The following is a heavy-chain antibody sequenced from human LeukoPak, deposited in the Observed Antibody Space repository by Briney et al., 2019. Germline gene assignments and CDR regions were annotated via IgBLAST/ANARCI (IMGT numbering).Heavy chain of an antibody. CDR1: GFTFSSYG. CDR3: ARDLTPVAVAGTPYWYFDL. D-gene: IGHD6-13*01. V-gene: IGHV3-30*02. J-gene: IGHJ2*01. Sequence: GGSLRLSCAASGFTFSSYGMHWVRQAPGKGLEWVAFIRYDGSNKCYADSVKGRFTISRDNAKNSLYLQMNSLRAEDTAVYYCARDLTPVAVAGTPYWYFDLWGRGTLVTVSS. CDR2: IRYDGSNK.